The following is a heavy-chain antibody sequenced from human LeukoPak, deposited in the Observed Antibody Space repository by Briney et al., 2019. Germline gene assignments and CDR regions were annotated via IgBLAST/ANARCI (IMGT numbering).Heavy chain of an antibody. CDR2: IIPIFGTS. CDR3: ARDQSIAARQYYFDS. J-gene: IGHJ4*02. CDR1: GGTFRSYG. D-gene: IGHD6-6*01. Sequence: SVKVSCKASGGTFRSYGISWVRQAPGQGLEWMGGIIPIFGTSSYPPKFQGRFSITTDESTTTAYMELSSLTPEDTAVYYCARDQSIAARQYYFDSWGQGTLLTVSS. V-gene: IGHV1-69*05.